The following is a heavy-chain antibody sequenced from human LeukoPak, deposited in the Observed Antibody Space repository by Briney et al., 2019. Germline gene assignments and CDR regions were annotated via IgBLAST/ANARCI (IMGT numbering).Heavy chain of an antibody. CDR1: GFTFSSYA. D-gene: IGHD2-2*02. CDR3: AKYIHDCSSTSCYNDWFDP. Sequence: PGGSLRLSCAASGFTFSSYAMSWVRQAPGKGLEWVSAISGSGGSTYYADSVKGRFTISRDNSKNTLYLQMNSLRAEDTAVYYCAKYIHDCSSTSCYNDWFDPWGQGTLVTVSS. V-gene: IGHV3-23*01. CDR2: ISGSGGST. J-gene: IGHJ5*02.